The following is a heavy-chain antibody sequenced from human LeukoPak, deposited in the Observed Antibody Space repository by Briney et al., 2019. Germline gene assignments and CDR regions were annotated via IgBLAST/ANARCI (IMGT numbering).Heavy chain of an antibody. CDR2: ISAYSGNT. V-gene: IGHV1-18*01. CDR1: GYTFTSYG. CDR3: AREGGAIFGVVIYPYYYYGMDV. Sequence: ASVKVSCKASGYTFTSYGISWVRQAPGQGLEWMGWISAYSGNTNYAQRLQGRVTMTTDTSTSTAYMELRSLRSDDTAVYYCAREGGAIFGVVIYPYYYYGMDVWGQGTTVTVSS. J-gene: IGHJ6*02. D-gene: IGHD3-3*01.